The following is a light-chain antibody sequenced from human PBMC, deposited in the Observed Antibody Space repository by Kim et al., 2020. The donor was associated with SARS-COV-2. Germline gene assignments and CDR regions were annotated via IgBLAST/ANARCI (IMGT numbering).Light chain of an antibody. CDR2: GAS. V-gene: IGKV3-20*01. CDR3: QQYTESSFT. CDR1: QGVYSGY. Sequence: EVVLTQSPGNLFLSPGERATLPCRASQGVYSGYFGWYQQKPGQAPRLLIYGASNRATGIPDRFSGSGSGTDFSLTISRLEPEDFAVYYCQQYTESSFTFGQGTKVDIK. J-gene: IGKJ1*01.